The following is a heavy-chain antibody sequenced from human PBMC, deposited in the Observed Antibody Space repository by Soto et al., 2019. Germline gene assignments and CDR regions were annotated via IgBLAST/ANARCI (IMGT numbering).Heavy chain of an antibody. CDR3: AHSSYDFWSGYGPNDY. D-gene: IGHD3-3*01. CDR1: GFSLSTSGVG. V-gene: IGHV2-5*01. Sequence: SGPTLVNPTQTLTLTCTFSGFSLSTSGVGVGWIRQPPGKALEWLALIYWNDDKRYSPSLKSRLTITKDTSKNRVVLTMTNMDPVDTATYYCAHSSYDFWSGYGPNDYWGQGTLVTVSS. J-gene: IGHJ4*02. CDR2: IYWNDDK.